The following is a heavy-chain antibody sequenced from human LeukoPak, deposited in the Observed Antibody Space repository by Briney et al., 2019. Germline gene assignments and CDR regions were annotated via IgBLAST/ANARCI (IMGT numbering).Heavy chain of an antibody. CDR3: ARGTPPHYDSSGYYPTPPNWFDP. J-gene: IGHJ5*02. Sequence: SETLSLTCAVYSGSFSGYYWSRIRQPPGKGLEWIGEINHSGSTNYNPSLKSRVTISVDTSKNQFSLKLSSVTAADTAVYYCARGTPPHYDSSGYYPTPPNWFDPWGQGTLVTVSS. CDR1: SGSFSGYY. D-gene: IGHD3-22*01. V-gene: IGHV4-34*01. CDR2: INHSGST.